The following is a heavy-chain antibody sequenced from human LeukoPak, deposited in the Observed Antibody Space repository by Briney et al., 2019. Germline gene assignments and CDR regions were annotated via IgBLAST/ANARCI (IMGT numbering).Heavy chain of an antibody. D-gene: IGHD3-22*01. CDR1: GFTFSSYS. V-gene: IGHV3-23*01. CDR2: ISNSGGST. CDR3: VRSAYYDSSGYYYDS. Sequence: GGSLRLSCGASGFTFSSYSMTWVRQAPGRGLEWVSSISNSGGSTYYADSVKGRSTISRDNSKNTLYLQMSSLRAEDTAVYYCVRSAYYDSSGYYYDSWGQGTLVTVSS. J-gene: IGHJ4*02.